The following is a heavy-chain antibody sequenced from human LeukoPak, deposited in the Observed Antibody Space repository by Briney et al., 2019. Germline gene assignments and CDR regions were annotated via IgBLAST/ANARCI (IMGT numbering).Heavy chain of an antibody. J-gene: IGHJ4*02. CDR2: ISGSGGTT. V-gene: IGHV3-23*01. Sequence: GGSLRLSCAASGFTFSDYAMSWVRQAPGKGLEWVSVISGSGGTTHYADSVRGRFTISRDNSKNTVYLQMNSLRVEDTAVYYCAKRYDFWTGYSDYWGQGTLVTVSS. CDR1: GFTFSDYA. D-gene: IGHD3-3*01. CDR3: AKRYDFWTGYSDY.